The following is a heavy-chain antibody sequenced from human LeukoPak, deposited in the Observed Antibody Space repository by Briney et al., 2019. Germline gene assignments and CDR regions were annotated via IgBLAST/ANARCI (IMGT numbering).Heavy chain of an antibody. CDR2: ISYDGTNR. D-gene: IGHD3-9*01. J-gene: IGHJ4*02. CDR1: GFTFSSYD. Sequence: GGSLRLSCAASGFTFSSYDMHWVRQAPGKGLEWVAVISYDGTNRYYTDSVKGRFTISRDNSKNTLYLQMDSLKTEDTAVYYCAKGGGTCFDWLLADYFDYWGQGTLVTVSS. V-gene: IGHV3-30*18. CDR3: AKGGGTCFDWLLADYFDY.